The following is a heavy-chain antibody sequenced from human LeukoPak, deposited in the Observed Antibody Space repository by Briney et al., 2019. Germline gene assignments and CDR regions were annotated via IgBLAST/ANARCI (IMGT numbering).Heavy chain of an antibody. V-gene: IGHV3-48*03. D-gene: IGHD4-23*01. J-gene: IGHJ6*03. CDR3: ARVGGPSHYGGETYYMDV. CDR2: ISSSGSTI. Sequence: GGSLRLSCAASGFTFSSYEMNWVRQAPGKGLEWVSYISSSGSTIYYADPVKGRFTISRDNAKNSLYLRMNSPRGEDTALYHCARVGGPSHYGGETYYMDVWGKGTTVTISS. CDR1: GFTFSSYE.